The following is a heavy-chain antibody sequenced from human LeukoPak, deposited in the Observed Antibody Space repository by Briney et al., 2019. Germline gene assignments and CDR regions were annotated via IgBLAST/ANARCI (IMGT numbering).Heavy chain of an antibody. CDR3: ARPLSGDIVGATIGY. Sequence: PGGSLRLSCAASGFTFSSYAMHWVRQAPGKGLEYVSAISSNGGSTYYANSVKGRFTISRDNSKNTLYLQMGSLRAEDMAVYYCARPLSGDIVGATIGYWGQGTLVTVSS. CDR1: GFTFSSYA. J-gene: IGHJ4*02. CDR2: ISSNGGST. V-gene: IGHV3-64*01. D-gene: IGHD1-26*01.